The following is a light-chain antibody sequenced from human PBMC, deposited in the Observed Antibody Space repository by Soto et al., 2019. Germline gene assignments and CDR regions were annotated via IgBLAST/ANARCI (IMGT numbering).Light chain of an antibody. J-gene: IGLJ2*01. CDR3: SSYTNSTTLVL. CDR1: SSDIGAYNY. CDR2: DVN. Sequence: QSALTQPASMSGSPGQSITISCTGSSSDIGAYNYVSWYQHHPGKAPKLIIYDVNTRPSGISNRFSGSRSGNTASLTISGLLAQDEADYYCSSYTNSTTLVLFGGGTKVTVL. V-gene: IGLV2-14*01.